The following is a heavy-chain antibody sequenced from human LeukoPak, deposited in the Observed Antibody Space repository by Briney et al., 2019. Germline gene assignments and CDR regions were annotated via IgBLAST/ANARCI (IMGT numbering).Heavy chain of an antibody. CDR1: GFSFSSYW. CDR2: TRNKANSYTT. D-gene: IGHD5/OR15-5a*01. J-gene: IGHJ4*02. CDR3: TRVRGNGVYNLDY. Sequence: PGGSLRLSCAASGFSFSSYWMGWVRQAPGKGLEWIGRTRNKANSYTTEYAASVKGRFTISRDDSKTSLYLQMNSLKTEDTAVYYCTRVRGNGVYNLDYWGQGTLVTVSS. V-gene: IGHV3-72*01.